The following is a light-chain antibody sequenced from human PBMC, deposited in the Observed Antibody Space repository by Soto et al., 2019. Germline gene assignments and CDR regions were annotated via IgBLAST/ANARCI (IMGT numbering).Light chain of an antibody. CDR3: QSYDSSLSYV. Sequence: QPVLTQPPSVSGAPGQTVTISCTGSSSNIGAGYDVHWYQQLPGTAPKLLIYGNSNRPSGVPDRFSGSKSGTSASLAITGLQAEDEADYYCQSYDSSLSYVFGTGTKLTVL. CDR1: SSNIGAGYD. CDR2: GNS. V-gene: IGLV1-40*01. J-gene: IGLJ1*01.